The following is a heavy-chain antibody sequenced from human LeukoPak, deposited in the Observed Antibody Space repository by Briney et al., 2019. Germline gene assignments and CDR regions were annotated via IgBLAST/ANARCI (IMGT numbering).Heavy chain of an antibody. V-gene: IGHV1-46*01. D-gene: IGHD3-22*01. CDR3: ASFYDSSGYYPHDAFDI. Sequence: ASVKVSCKASGYTFTSYYMHWVRRAPGQGLEWMGIINPSGGSTSYAQKFQGRVTMTRDTSTSTVYMELSSLRSEDTAVYYCASFYDSSGYYPHDAFDIWGQGTMVTVSS. CDR2: INPSGGST. J-gene: IGHJ3*02. CDR1: GYTFTSYY.